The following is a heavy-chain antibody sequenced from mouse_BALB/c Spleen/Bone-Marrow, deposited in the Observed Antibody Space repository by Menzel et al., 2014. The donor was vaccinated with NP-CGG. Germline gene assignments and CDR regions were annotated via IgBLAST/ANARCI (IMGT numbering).Heavy chain of an antibody. J-gene: IGHJ2*01. CDR1: GYTFTSYY. CDR2: INPSNGGT. Sequence: VKLVESGAELVKPGASVKLSCKASGYTFTSYYMYWVKQRPGQGLEWIGEINPSNGGTNFNEKFKSKATLTVDKSSSTAYMQLSGLTSEDSAVYYCTRSTMITYFDYWGQGTTLTVSS. D-gene: IGHD2-4*01. CDR3: TRSTMITYFDY. V-gene: IGHV1S81*02.